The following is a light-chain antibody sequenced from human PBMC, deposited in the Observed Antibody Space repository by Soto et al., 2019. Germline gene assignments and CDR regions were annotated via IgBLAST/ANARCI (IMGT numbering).Light chain of an antibody. CDR2: EVV. V-gene: IGLV2-8*01. CDR3: KSYAGSNTYV. CDR1: KNDIGVYDF. J-gene: IGLJ1*01. Sequence: QSVLTHSPSASGSPGQSVTISCTGTKNDIGVYDFVSWYQHHPGKAPRLIIYEVVQRPSGVPDRFSGSKSGNTASLTVSGLQAADEADYFCKSYAGSNTYVFGSGTKVTVI.